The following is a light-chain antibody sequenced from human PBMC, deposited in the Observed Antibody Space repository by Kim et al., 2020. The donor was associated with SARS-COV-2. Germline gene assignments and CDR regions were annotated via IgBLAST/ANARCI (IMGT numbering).Light chain of an antibody. V-gene: IGKV1-5*01. J-gene: IGKJ1*01. CDR2: DAS. Sequence: DIQLTQSPSTLSASVGDRVTVTCRASQTVSSWLAWYQHTPGEAPKLLIYDASILQSGVPSRFSGSGSGTEFTLTISSLQPDEAATYFCQHKHCHFTFGQGTKVDIK. CDR1: QTVSSW. CDR3: QHKHCHFT.